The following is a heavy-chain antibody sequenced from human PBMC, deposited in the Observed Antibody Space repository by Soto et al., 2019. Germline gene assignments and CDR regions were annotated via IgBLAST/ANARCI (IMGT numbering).Heavy chain of an antibody. J-gene: IGHJ4*02. Sequence: EVQLVESGGGLVQPGGSLRLSCAASGFTFSSYSMNWVRQAPGKGLEWVSYISSSSSTIYYADSVKGRFTISRENSKNSLYLQMNSLRAEDTAVYYCARGAATHDCWGQGSLVTVSS. CDR3: ARGAATHDC. CDR2: ISSSSSTI. CDR1: GFTFSSYS. V-gene: IGHV3-48*01. D-gene: IGHD1-26*01.